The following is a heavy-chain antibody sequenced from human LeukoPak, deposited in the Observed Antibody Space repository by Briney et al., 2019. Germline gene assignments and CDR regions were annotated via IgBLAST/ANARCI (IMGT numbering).Heavy chain of an antibody. V-gene: IGHV3-74*01. Sequence: GGSLRPSCAASGFTFSRYWIHWVRQVPGKGLMWVSYINSDGSSAFYADSVKGRFTISRDNAKNTLHLQMNSLRPEDTAVYYCARDSTIYDSPYFYYYMDVWGQGTTVTVSS. CDR2: INSDGSSA. CDR1: GFTFSRYW. J-gene: IGHJ6*03. CDR3: ARDSTIYDSPYFYYYMDV. D-gene: IGHD3-9*01.